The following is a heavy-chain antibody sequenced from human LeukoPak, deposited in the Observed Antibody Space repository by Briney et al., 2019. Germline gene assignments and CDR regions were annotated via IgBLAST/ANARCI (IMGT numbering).Heavy chain of an antibody. J-gene: IGHJ4*02. CDR3: ARVQGPDLGYCTSTSCYISY. Sequence: GRSLRLSCAASGFIFSTYALHWVRQAPGKGLEWVAVISYDGSNKYYVDSVKGRFTISRDNSKNTLYLQMNSLRAEDTAVYYCARVQGPDLGYCTSTSCYISYWGQGTLVTVSS. CDR1: GFIFSTYA. V-gene: IGHV3-30-3*01. CDR2: ISYDGSNK. D-gene: IGHD2-2*02.